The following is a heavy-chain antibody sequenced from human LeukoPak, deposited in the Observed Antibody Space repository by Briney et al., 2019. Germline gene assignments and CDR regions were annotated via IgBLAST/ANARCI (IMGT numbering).Heavy chain of an antibody. V-gene: IGHV1-69*13. J-gene: IGHJ6*02. Sequence: ASVKVSCKASRGTFSSYAISWVRQAPGQGLEWMGGIIPIFGTANYAQKFQGRVTITADESTSTAYMELSSLRSEDTAVYYCALPPLEKQWYYYGMDVWGQGTTVTVSS. CDR3: ALPPLEKQWYYYGMDV. CDR1: RGTFSSYA. D-gene: IGHD6-19*01. CDR2: IIPIFGTA.